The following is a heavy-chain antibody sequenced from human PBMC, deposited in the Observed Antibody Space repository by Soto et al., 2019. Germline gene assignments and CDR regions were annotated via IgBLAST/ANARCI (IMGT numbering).Heavy chain of an antibody. CDR3: AAHPPYSTGWYGASTSHYDCMDV. CDR2: IVVNSGNT. CDR1: GFSFSYSA. D-gene: IGHD6-19*01. J-gene: IGHJ6*02. V-gene: IGHV1-58*01. Sequence: PVRVSCKASGFSFSYSAVQWVRQARGQRLEWIGWIVVNSGNTNLAQKFQERVTITRDKSTNTAYMERSGLGSEATALYYCAAHPPYSTGWYGASTSHYDCMDVWGRGTTVTVSS.